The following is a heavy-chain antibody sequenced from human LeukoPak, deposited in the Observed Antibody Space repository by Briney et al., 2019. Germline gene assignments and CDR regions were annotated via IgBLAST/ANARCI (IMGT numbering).Heavy chain of an antibody. Sequence: SVKVSCKASGGTFSSYTISWVRQAPGQGLEWMGTIIPTLGTANYAQKFQGRVTIIADKSTGTAYMELSRLKSEDTAVYYCARDDFDGAINYWGQGTLVTVSS. CDR1: GGTFSSYT. D-gene: IGHD4-17*01. CDR3: ARDDFDGAINY. CDR2: IIPTLGTA. V-gene: IGHV1-69*08. J-gene: IGHJ4*02.